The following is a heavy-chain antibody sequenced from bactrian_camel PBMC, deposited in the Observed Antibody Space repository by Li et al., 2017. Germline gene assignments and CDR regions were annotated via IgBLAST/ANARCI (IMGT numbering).Heavy chain of an antibody. J-gene: IGHJ4*01. D-gene: IGHD8*01. CDR2: IRSGGSTT. CDR3: AATLFQSWLVWSPSEYNY. V-gene: IGHV3S40*01. CDR1: GYRYTGE. Sequence: VQLVESGGDSVRAGGSLRLSCAAPGYRYTGEMAWFRQTPGNGREAVAAIRSGGSTTYYAVSVKGRFTISRDNAKNTLYLRMNSLKPDDTAMYYCAATLFQSWLVWSPSEYNYWGQGTQVTVS.